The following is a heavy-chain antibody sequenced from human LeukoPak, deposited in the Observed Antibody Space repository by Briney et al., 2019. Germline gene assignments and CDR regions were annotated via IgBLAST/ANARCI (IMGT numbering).Heavy chain of an antibody. CDR2: IIPIFGTA. CDR3: AGQGLEPRYSSGWD. V-gene: IGHV1-69*05. CDR1: GGTFISYA. J-gene: IGHJ4*02. D-gene: IGHD6-19*01. Sequence: GSSVKVSCKASGGTFISYAISWVRQAPGQGLEWMGRIIPIFGTANYAQKFQGRVTITTDESTSTAYMELSSLRSEDTAVYYCAGQGLEPRYSSGWDWGQGTLVTASS.